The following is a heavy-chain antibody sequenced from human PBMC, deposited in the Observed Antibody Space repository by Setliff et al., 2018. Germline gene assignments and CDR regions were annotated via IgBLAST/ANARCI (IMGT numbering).Heavy chain of an antibody. J-gene: IGHJ6*03. V-gene: IGHV7-4-1*02. D-gene: IGHD3-16*02. CDR1: GYTFNNYA. Sequence: ASVKVSCKASGYTFNNYAINWVRQAPGQGLEWMGWINTDTGNPTSAQGFTGRFVFSLDTSVSTAYLQISSLKAEDTALYYCARASRFATIVWKGDYYMDVWGKGTTVTVSS. CDR2: INTDTGNP. CDR3: ARASRFATIVWKGDYYMDV.